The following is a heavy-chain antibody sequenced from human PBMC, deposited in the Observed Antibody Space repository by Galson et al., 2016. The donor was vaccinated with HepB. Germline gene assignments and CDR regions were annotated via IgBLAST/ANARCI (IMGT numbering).Heavy chain of an antibody. J-gene: IGHJ5*02. CDR1: GHSLSDLS. CDR2: SDPEVGEK. D-gene: IGHD3-16*01. Sequence: SVKVSCKVSGHSLSDLSMNWVRQAPGKGLEWMGRSDPEVGEKIYAEKWQGRVTMTEDTSTDTAYMEVRSLRSEDTAVYYCATGFKMITFGRFIRNDDWFDPWGQGTLVTVSS. V-gene: IGHV1-24*01. CDR3: ATGFKMITFGRFIRNDDWFDP.